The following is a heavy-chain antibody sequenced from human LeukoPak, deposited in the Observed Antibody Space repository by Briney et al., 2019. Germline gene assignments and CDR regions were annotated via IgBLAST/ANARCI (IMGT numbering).Heavy chain of an antibody. V-gene: IGHV4-59*01. CDR2: IYYSGST. D-gene: IGHD3-10*01. CDR1: GGSISSYY. Sequence: SETLSLTCTVSGGSISSYYWSWIRQPPGKGLEWIGYIYYSGSTNYNPSLKSRVTISVDTSKNQFSLKLSSVTAADTAVYYCARYDGSGSSDYWGQGTLVTVSS. J-gene: IGHJ4*02. CDR3: ARYDGSGSSDY.